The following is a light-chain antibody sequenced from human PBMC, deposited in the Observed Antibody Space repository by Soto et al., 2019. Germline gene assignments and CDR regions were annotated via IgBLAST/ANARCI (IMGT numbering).Light chain of an antibody. J-gene: IGKJ5*01. CDR3: QQRSNWPPVIT. V-gene: IGKV3-11*01. CDR1: QSFSSY. Sequence: EIVLTQSPATLSLSPGERVTLSCRASQSFSSYLAWHQQKPGQAPRLLIYDASKRATGIPARFSGRGSGTEFTLTISSLEPEDFAVYYCQQRSNWPPVITFGQGTRLEIK. CDR2: DAS.